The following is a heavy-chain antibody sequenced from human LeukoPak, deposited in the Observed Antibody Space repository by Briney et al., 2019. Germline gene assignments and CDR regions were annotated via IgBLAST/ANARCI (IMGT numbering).Heavy chain of an antibody. D-gene: IGHD3-22*01. CDR1: GGTFSSYE. CDR3: ARVVGDYYDSSALDY. J-gene: IGHJ4*02. Sequence: SVKVSCKASGGTFSSYEISWVRQAPGQGLEWMGGIIPMFGTAKYAQKFQGRVTITADKSTSTAYMGLSSLRSEDTAVYYCARVVGDYYDSSALDYWGQGTLVTVSS. V-gene: IGHV1-69*06. CDR2: IIPMFGTA.